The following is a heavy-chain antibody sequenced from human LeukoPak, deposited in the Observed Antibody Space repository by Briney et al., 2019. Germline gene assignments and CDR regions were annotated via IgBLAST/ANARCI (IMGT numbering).Heavy chain of an antibody. CDR1: GGSISSGGYY. J-gene: IGHJ5*02. V-gene: IGHV4-61*02. CDR3: ARDPFHYYDSSGYDT. D-gene: IGHD3-22*01. Sequence: SETLSLTCPVSGGSISSGGYYWSWIRQPAGKGLEWIGRIYTSGSTNYNPSLKSRVTISVDTSKNQFSLKLSSVTAADTAVYYCARDPFHYYDSSGYDTWGQGTLVTVSS. CDR2: IYTSGST.